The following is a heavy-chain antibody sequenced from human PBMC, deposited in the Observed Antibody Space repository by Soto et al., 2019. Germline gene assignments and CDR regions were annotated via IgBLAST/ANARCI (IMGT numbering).Heavy chain of an antibody. J-gene: IGHJ4*02. CDR3: ARGATVTQYDY. CDR1: GVSVSSGSLY. V-gene: IGHV4-61*01. D-gene: IGHD4-17*01. CDR2: GSYSGTT. Sequence: KPSETLSLTCTVSGVSVSSGSLYWAWIRQPPGKGLEWIGFGSYSGTTNYKPSLKSRVTISVDTSRSQISLKVSSLTAADTAVYYCARGATVTQYDYWGQGTLVTVSS.